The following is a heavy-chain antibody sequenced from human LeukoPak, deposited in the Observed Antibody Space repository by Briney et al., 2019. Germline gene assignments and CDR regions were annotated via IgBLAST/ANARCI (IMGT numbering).Heavy chain of an antibody. J-gene: IGHJ2*01. Sequence: SVKVSCKASGGTFSTFTINWVRQAPGQGLEWMGRIIPIFNSPTYAQKFQGRVAITADESTSTAYMALSSLTSEDTAVYYCADNSIGYFDLWGRGTLVTVSS. CDR1: GGTFSTFT. CDR2: IIPIFNSP. CDR3: ADNSIGYFDL. V-gene: IGHV1-69*13. D-gene: IGHD1-1*01.